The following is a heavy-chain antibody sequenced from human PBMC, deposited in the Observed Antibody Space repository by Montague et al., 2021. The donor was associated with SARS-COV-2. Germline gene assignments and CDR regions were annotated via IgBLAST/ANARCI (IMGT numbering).Heavy chain of an antibody. CDR3: ARVFDY. J-gene: IGHJ4*02. Sequence: SETLSLTCTVSGGSISSYYWSWIRQPPGKGLEWIGCMYYSGSTNYNPSLKSRVTLSVYTSNNQFSLTLSSVTAADTAVYYCARVFDYWGQGTLVTVSS. V-gene: IGHV4-59*13. CDR2: MYYSGST. CDR1: GGSISSYY.